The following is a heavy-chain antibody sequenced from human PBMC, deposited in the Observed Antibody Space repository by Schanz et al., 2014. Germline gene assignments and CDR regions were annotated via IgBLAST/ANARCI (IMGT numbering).Heavy chain of an antibody. CDR3: ARLGVGDKAYYYYGTDV. V-gene: IGHV4-59*08. J-gene: IGHJ6*02. Sequence: QVQLQESGPGLVKPSETLSLTCTVSGVSIGGYYWSWIRQPPGKGLEWIGYIFFSGSTTYNPSFNSGVTITVDISKTQSALNLSFVPAADTAVYYCARLGVGDKAYYYYGTDVWGQGTTVLVSS. CDR1: GVSIGGYY. CDR2: IFFSGST. D-gene: IGHD1-26*01.